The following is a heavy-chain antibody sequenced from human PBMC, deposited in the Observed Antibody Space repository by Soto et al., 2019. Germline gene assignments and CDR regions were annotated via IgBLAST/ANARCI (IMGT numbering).Heavy chain of an antibody. D-gene: IGHD3-10*01. CDR2: ISSSGSTI. J-gene: IGHJ6*03. CDR1: GFTFSDYY. V-gene: IGHV3-11*01. CDR3: ARDPWGSGSRRMNSYYYMDV. Sequence: QVQLVESGGGLVKPGGSLRLSCAASGFTFSDYYMSWIRQAPGKGLEWVSYISSSGSTIYYADPVKGRFTIARDNAKNALYLQMNSLRAEDTAVYYCARDPWGSGSRRMNSYYYMDVWGKGTTVTVSS.